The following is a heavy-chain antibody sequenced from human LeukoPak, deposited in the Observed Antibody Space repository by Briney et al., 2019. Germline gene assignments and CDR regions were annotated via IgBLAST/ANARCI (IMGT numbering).Heavy chain of an antibody. V-gene: IGHV3-53*01. CDR3: ARGVEPLAANTLAY. J-gene: IGHJ4*02. Sequence: QPGGSLILSCAASGFTVITNDMTWVRQAPGKGLEWVSVLYGDGNTKYADSVQGRFTISRDNSKNTLYLEMNSLSPDDTAVYYCARGVEPLAANTLAYWGQGTLVTVSS. CDR1: GFTVITND. D-gene: IGHD1-14*01. CDR2: LYGDGNT.